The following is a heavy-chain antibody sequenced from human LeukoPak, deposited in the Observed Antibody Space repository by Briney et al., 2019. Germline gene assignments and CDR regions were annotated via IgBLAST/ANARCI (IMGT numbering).Heavy chain of an antibody. V-gene: IGHV3-7*01. J-gene: IGHJ6*03. CDR2: IKQDGSEK. CDR1: GFTFSSYW. Sequence: GGSLRLSCAASGFTFSSYWMSWVRQAPGKGLEWGANIKQDGSEKYYVDSVKGRFTISRDNAKKSQYLQMNSLRAEDTAVYYCAKLGGSGYYYYYMDVWGKGTTVTVSS. CDR3: AKLGGSGYYYYYMDV. D-gene: IGHD4-23*01.